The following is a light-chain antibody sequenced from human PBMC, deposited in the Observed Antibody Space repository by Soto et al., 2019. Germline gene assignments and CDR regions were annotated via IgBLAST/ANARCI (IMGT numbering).Light chain of an antibody. J-gene: IGLJ1*01. CDR3: SSDTSSNPVV. Sequence: QSVLTQPASVSGSPGQSITISCTGTSSDVGGYNYVSWYQQHPGNAPNLMIYEVSNRPSGVANLFSGSKSGNTASLTISGLQDEDEADYYGSSDTSSNPVVFGTGTKVTVL. CDR1: SSDVGGYNY. V-gene: IGLV2-14*01. CDR2: EVS.